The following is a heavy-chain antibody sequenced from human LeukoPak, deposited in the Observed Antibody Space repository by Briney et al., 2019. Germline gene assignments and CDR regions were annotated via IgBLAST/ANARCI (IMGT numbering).Heavy chain of an antibody. D-gene: IGHD4-17*01. Sequence: SQTLSLTCAISGDSVSSNRAAWNWISQSPSRGLEWLGRTYYRSKWYNNYAVSVKSRITINSDTSKNQFSLQLNSVTPEDTAVYYCAREAHGDQDFDYWGQGTLVTVSS. V-gene: IGHV6-1*01. CDR3: AREAHGDQDFDY. CDR2: TYYRSKWYN. J-gene: IGHJ4*02. CDR1: GDSVSSNRAA.